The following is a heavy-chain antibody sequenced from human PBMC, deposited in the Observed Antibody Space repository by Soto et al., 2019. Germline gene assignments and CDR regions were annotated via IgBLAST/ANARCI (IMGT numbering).Heavy chain of an antibody. CDR2: IYYSGST. J-gene: IGHJ5*02. D-gene: IGHD6-6*01. V-gene: IGHV4-31*03. CDR3: ARDNIAARYWFDP. CDR1: GGSISSGGYY. Sequence: TLSLTCTVSGGSISSGGYYWSWIRQHPGEGLEWIGYIYYSGSTYYNPSLKSRVTISVDTSKNQFSLKLSSVTAADTAVYYCARDNIAARYWFDPWGQGTLVTVSS.